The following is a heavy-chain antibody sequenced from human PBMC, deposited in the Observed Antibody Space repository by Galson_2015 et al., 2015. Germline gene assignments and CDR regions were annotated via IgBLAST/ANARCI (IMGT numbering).Heavy chain of an antibody. V-gene: IGHV1-2*06. CDR2: INPNSGGT. J-gene: IGHJ3*02. CDR3: ARVRLDTTRGLYAFEI. D-gene: IGHD3-16*01. CDR1: GYTFTGYY. Sequence: SVKVSCKASGYTFTGYYMHWVRQAPGQGLEWMGRINPNSGGTNYAQKFQGRVTMTRDTSISTAYMELSRLRSDDTAVYYCARVRLDTTRGLYAFEIWGQGTMVTVSS.